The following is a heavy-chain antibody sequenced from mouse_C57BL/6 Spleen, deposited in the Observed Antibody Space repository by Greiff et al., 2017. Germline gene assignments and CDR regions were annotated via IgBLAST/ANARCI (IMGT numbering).Heavy chain of an antibody. V-gene: IGHV5-17*01. Sequence: VQLQESGGGLVKPGGSLKLSCAASGFTFSDYGMHWVRQAPEKGLEWVAYISSGSSTIYYADTVKGRFTISRDNAKNTLFLQMTSLRSEDTAMYYCARDYSNYAMDYWGQGTSVTVSS. CDR2: ISSGSSTI. CDR1: GFTFSDYG. CDR3: ARDYSNYAMDY. D-gene: IGHD2-5*01. J-gene: IGHJ4*01.